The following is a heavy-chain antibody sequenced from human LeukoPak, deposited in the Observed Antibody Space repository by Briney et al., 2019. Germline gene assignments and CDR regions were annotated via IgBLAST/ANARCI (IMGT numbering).Heavy chain of an antibody. CDR2: INHSGST. Sequence: WETLSLTCAVYGGSFSGYYWTWIRQPPGKGLEWIGEINHSGSTNYNLSLKSRVTISVDTSKSQFSLKLSSVTAADTAIYFCARRGLRFLESVEYSWVDPWGQGTLVTVSS. CDR1: GGSFSGYY. J-gene: IGHJ5*02. CDR3: ARRGLRFLESVEYSWVDP. D-gene: IGHD3-3*01. V-gene: IGHV4-34*01.